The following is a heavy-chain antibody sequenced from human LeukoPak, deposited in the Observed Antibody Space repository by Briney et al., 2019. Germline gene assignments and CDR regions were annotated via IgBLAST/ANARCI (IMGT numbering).Heavy chain of an antibody. CDR3: TRLSGTGTADYCYYGLDV. V-gene: IGHV3-73*01. J-gene: IGHJ6*02. D-gene: IGHD1-7*01. CDR2: IRTKANSYAT. CDR1: GFTFSGSA. Sequence: PGGSLRLSCAASGFTFSGSAIHWVRQASGKGLEWVGRIRTKANSYATAYAASVKGRFTISREDSKNTTYLQMNSLKTEDTAVYYCTRLSGTGTADYCYYGLDVWGQGTTVTVSS.